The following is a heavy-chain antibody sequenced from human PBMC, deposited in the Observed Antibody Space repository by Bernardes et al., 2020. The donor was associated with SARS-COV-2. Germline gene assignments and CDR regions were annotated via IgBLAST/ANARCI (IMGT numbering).Heavy chain of an antibody. CDR1: GYTFNSYP. V-gene: IGHV1-18*01. CDR2: ISAYNENT. J-gene: IGHJ5*02. D-gene: IGHD4-17*01. CDR3: ARERGVTTGYNWFDP. Sequence: ASVKVSCKASGYTFNSYPITWVRQAPGQGFEWMGWISAYNENTKYAQNLQGRITMTTDTSTSTAYMELRSLKSDDTAVYYCARERGVTTGYNWFDPWGQGTLVTVSS.